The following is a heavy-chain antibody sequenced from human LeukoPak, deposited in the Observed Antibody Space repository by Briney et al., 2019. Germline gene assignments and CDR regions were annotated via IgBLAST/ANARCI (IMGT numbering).Heavy chain of an antibody. J-gene: IGHJ3*02. CDR2: IYHSGST. Sequence: SGTLSLTCAVSGGSISSSNWWSWVRQPPGKGLEWIGEIYHSGSTNYNPSLKSRVTISVDKSKNQFSLKLSSVTAADTAVYYCARDRYSSSSRVAFDIWGQGTMVTVSS. V-gene: IGHV4-4*02. CDR3: ARDRYSSSSRVAFDI. CDR1: GGSISSSNW. D-gene: IGHD6-6*01.